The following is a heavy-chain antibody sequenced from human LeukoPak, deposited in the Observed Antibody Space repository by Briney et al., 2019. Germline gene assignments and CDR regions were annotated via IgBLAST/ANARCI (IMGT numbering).Heavy chain of an antibody. CDR1: GLTFSSYA. V-gene: IGHV3-23*01. CDR2: ISGSGGST. D-gene: IGHD3-22*01. Sequence: GGSLRLSCAASGLTFSSYAMSWVRQAPGKGLEWVSAISGSGGSTYYADSVKGRFTISRDNSKNTLYLQMNSLRAEDTAVYYCAKSPYDYYDSSGYYFDYWGQGTLVTVSS. CDR3: AKSPYDYYDSSGYYFDY. J-gene: IGHJ4*02.